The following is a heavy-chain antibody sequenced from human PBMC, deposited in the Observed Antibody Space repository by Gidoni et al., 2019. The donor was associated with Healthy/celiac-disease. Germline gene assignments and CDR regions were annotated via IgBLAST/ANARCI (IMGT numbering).Heavy chain of an antibody. J-gene: IGHJ4*02. D-gene: IGHD6-13*01. CDR1: GGSFSGYY. CDR3: ARNARRLKQLVYDY. V-gene: IGHV4-34*01. CDR2: INHSGST. Sequence: QVQLQQWGAGLLKPSETLSLTCTVYGGSFSGYYWSWIRQPPGKGLEWIGEINHSGSTNYNPSLKSRVTISVDTSKNQFSLKLSSVTAADTAVYYCARNARRLKQLVYDYWGQGTLVTVSS.